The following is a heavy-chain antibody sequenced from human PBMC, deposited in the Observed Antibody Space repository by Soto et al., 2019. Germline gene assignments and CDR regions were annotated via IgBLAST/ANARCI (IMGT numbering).Heavy chain of an antibody. CDR1: GYTFTGYA. Sequence: GASVKVSCEASGYTFTGYAMHWVRQAPGQRLEWMGWINAGNGNTKYSQKFQGRVTMTTDTSTSTAYMELRSLRSDDTAVYYCARAVGYYYGMAVWGQGTTVTVSS. CDR3: ARAVGYYYGMAV. D-gene: IGHD6-19*01. CDR2: INAGNGNT. V-gene: IGHV1-3*01. J-gene: IGHJ6*02.